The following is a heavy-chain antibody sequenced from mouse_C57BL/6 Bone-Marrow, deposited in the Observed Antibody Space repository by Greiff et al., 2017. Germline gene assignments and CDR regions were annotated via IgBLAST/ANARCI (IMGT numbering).Heavy chain of an antibody. D-gene: IGHD1-1*02. CDR3: AKNGGGGWFAY. J-gene: IGHJ3*01. Sequence: VQLVESGPGLVQPSQSLSITCTVSGFSLTSYGVHWVRQSPGKGLEWLGVIWRGGSTDYNAAFMSRLNITKDNSKSQVFFKMNSLQADDTAIYCCAKNGGGGWFAYWGQGTLVTVSA. V-gene: IGHV2-5*01. CDR2: IWRGGST. CDR1: GFSLTSYG.